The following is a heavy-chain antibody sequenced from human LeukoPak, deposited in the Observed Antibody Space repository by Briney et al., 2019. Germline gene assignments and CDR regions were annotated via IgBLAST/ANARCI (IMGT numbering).Heavy chain of an antibody. CDR2: ISYDGSNK. J-gene: IGHJ5*02. Sequence: GGSLRLSCAASGFTFSSYAMHWVRQAPGKGLEWVAVISYDGSNKYYADSVKGRFTISRDNSKNTLYLQMNSLRAEDTAVYYCAKPPRGYRYGGTSNWFDPWGQGTLVTVSS. D-gene: IGHD5-18*01. CDR1: GFTFSSYA. V-gene: IGHV3-30-3*02. CDR3: AKPPRGYRYGGTSNWFDP.